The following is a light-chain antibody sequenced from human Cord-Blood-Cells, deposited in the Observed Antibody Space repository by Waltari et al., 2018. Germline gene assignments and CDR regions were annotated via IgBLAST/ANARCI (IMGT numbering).Light chain of an antibody. CDR2: EAS. CDR1: QIVSSY. Sequence: EIVLTQSPATLSLSPGERATLSCRASQIVSSYLAWYQQKPGQAPRLLIYEASDRATGIPARFSGSGSGTDFTLTISSLEPEDFAVYYCQQRSNWPPWTFGQGTKVEIK. CDR3: QQRSNWPPWT. J-gene: IGKJ1*01. V-gene: IGKV3-11*01.